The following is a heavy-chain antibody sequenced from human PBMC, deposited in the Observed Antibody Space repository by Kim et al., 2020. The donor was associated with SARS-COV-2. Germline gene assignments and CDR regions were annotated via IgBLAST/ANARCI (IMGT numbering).Heavy chain of an antibody. CDR3: AREASSARVMDV. CDR1: IFTLGNYC. CDR2: IHRNGNSK. D-gene: IGHD1-26*01. V-gene: IGHV3-20*01. Sequence: GGSLRLSCAASIFTLGNYCMSWVRQTPGEGLVWVAGIHRNGNSKDYVDSVKGRFTISRDNAKNSLYLQMNTLRVDDTALYRCAREASSARVMDVWGEGTTVTASS. J-gene: IGHJ6*02.